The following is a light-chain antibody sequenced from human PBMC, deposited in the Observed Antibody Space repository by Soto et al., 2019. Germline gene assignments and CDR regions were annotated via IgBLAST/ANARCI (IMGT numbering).Light chain of an antibody. CDR3: QQRNNWPPLLT. Sequence: EIVLTQSPATLSLSPGERATLSCRASQSLSSYLAWYQQKPGQAPRLLIYDASNRATGIPARFSGSGSGTDFTLTISSLEPEDFAVYYGQQRNNWPPLLTFGPGTKVDI. V-gene: IGKV3-11*01. J-gene: IGKJ3*01. CDR1: QSLSSY. CDR2: DAS.